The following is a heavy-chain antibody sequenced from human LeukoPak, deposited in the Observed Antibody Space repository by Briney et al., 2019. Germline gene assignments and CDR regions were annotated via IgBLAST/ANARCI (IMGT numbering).Heavy chain of an antibody. V-gene: IGHV1-69*05. D-gene: IGHD3-16*01. CDR1: AGTFSSYA. CDR3: VRDGGGHYYYYYMVV. Sequence: SVKLSCKASAGTFSSYAISWVRQPPGQGLEWMGGIIPIFGTANYAQKFQGRVTITTDESTSTAYMELSSVRSEDTAVYYCVRDGGGHYYYYYMVVWGKGATLTVSS. CDR2: IIPIFGTA. J-gene: IGHJ6*03.